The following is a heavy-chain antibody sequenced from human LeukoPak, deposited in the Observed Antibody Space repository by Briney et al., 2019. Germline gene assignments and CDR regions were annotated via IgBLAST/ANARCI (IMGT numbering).Heavy chain of an antibody. Sequence: PSETLSLTCTVSGGSISSSTCYWGWIRQLPGKGLEWIGSIYYSGYTYHNPSLESRVTMSVDTSKNQFSLKLTSVTAADTAVYYCATSGPGYYYGMDVWGQGTTVTVSS. D-gene: IGHD2-15*01. V-gene: IGHV4-39*01. CDR3: ATSGPGYYYGMDV. J-gene: IGHJ6*02. CDR1: GGSISSSTCY. CDR2: IYYSGYT.